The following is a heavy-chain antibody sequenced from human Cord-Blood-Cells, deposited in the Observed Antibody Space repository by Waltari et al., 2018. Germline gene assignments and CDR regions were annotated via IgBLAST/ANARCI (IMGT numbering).Heavy chain of an antibody. Sequence: QVQLVQSGAEVKKPGSSVKVSCKASGGTFSSYAISWVRKAPGQGLEWRGGIIPIFGTANYAQKFQGRVTITADKSTSTAYMGLSSMRSEDTAVYYCARGDRGLGSFDYWGQGTLVTVSS. D-gene: IGHD7-27*01. CDR3: ARGDRGLGSFDY. CDR2: IIPIFGTA. J-gene: IGHJ4*02. V-gene: IGHV1-69*06. CDR1: GGTFSSYA.